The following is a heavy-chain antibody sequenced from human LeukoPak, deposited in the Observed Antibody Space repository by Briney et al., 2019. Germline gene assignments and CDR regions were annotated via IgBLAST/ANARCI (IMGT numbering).Heavy chain of an antibody. CDR2: ISYDGSNK. D-gene: IGHD6-19*01. Sequence: PGGSLRLSCAASGFTVSSNYMSWVRQAPDKGLEWVAVISYDGSNKYYADSVKGRFTISRHNSKNTLYLQMNSLRAEDTAVYYCARTHIFSSGWYDGSDYWGQGTLVTVSS. CDR1: GFTVSSNY. V-gene: IGHV3-30*14. J-gene: IGHJ4*02. CDR3: ARTHIFSSGWYDGSDY.